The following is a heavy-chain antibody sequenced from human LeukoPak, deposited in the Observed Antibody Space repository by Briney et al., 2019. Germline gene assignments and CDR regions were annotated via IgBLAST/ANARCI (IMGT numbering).Heavy chain of an antibody. CDR1: GYTFTSYG. D-gene: IGHD3-22*01. CDR3: ARDPSKDYDSSGLNWFDP. J-gene: IGHJ5*02. V-gene: IGHV1-18*01. Sequence: ASVKVSCKASGYTFTSYGISWVRQAPGQGLEWMGWISAYNGNTNYAQKLQGRVTMTTDTSTSTAYMELRSLRSDDTAVYYCARDPSKDYDSSGLNWFDPWGQGTLVTVSS. CDR2: ISAYNGNT.